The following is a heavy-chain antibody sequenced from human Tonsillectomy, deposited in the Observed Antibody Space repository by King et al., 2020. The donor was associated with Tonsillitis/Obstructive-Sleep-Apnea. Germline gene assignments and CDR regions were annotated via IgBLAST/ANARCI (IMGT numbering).Heavy chain of an antibody. CDR1: GYSFPSYL. D-gene: IGHD1-1*01. J-gene: IGHJ4*02. Sequence: VQLVESGAEVKKSGESLKISCKGSGYSFPSYLIAWVRQMPGKGLEWMGSIYPGDSDTRYSPSFHGQVTISTDKSLSAAYLQWSSLKASDTAMYYCARHKSGRTEFDYWGQGTRVTVSS. CDR2: IYPGDSDT. V-gene: IGHV5-51*01. CDR3: ARHKSGRTEFDY.